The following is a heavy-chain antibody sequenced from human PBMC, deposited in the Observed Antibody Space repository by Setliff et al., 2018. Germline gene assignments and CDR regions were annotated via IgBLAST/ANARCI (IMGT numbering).Heavy chain of an antibody. CDR3: VKDPSVYGADSGSI. D-gene: IGHD2-21*02. Sequence: GESLKISCSASGFTFSRYAMHRVRQAPGKGLESVSAISSTGIPIYYADSVKARFTISRDDGKNTLFLQMTSLRADDTAVYYCVKDPSVYGADSGSIWGQGTMVTVSS. V-gene: IGHV3-64D*09. CDR1: GFTFSRYA. CDR2: ISSTGIPI. J-gene: IGHJ3*02.